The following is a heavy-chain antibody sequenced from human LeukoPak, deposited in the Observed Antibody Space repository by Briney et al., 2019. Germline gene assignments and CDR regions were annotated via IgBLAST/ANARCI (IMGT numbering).Heavy chain of an antibody. CDR1: GYTFSDYG. D-gene: IGHD5-24*01. Sequence: GGSLRLSCTASGYTFSDYGMHWVRQAPGKGLEWVAVIGYDGRNKDYADSVKGRFTISRDNYYNIVELQMNSLRAEDTAVYYCARDRGGWLSHDAFDIWGQGTKVTVSS. CDR2: IGYDGRNK. J-gene: IGHJ3*02. V-gene: IGHV3-33*08. CDR3: ARDRGGWLSHDAFDI.